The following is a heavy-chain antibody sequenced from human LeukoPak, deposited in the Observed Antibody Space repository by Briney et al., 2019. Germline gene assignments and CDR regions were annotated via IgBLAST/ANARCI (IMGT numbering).Heavy chain of an antibody. J-gene: IGHJ3*02. CDR3: ARDPLSANDFDI. CDR1: GGSFSGYH. D-gene: IGHD6-25*01. V-gene: IGHV4-59*01. CDR2: INYSGST. Sequence: PSETLSLTCAVYGGSFSGYHWTWIRQPPGKGLEWIGYINYSGSTNYNPSLKSRVTISVDTSKNQFSLKLSSVTAADTAVYFCARDPLSANDFDIWGQGTMVTVSS.